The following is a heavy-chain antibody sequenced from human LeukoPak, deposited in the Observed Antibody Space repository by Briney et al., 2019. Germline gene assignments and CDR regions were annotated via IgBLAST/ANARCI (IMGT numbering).Heavy chain of an antibody. D-gene: IGHD6-6*01. V-gene: IGHV4-4*07. Sequence: PSETLSLTCTVSGDSISNYDWSWIRQPAGKGLEWIGRIYSSGSTNYNPSLKSRVTISVDTSKNQFSLKLSSVTAADTAVYYCARLAARQYYFDYWGQGTLVTVSS. CDR2: IYSSGST. CDR3: ARLAARQYYFDY. J-gene: IGHJ4*02. CDR1: GDSISNYD.